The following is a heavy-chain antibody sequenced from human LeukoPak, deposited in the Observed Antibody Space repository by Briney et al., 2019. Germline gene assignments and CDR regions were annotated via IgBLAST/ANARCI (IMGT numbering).Heavy chain of an antibody. CDR1: GGSISSYY. D-gene: IGHD3-3*01. J-gene: IGHJ6*03. Sequence: SETLSLTCTVSGGSISSYYWSWIRQPPGKGLEWIGYTYYSGSTNYNPSLKSRVTISVDTSKNQFSLKLSSVTAADTAVYYCARGLRFLEWIPYYYYYMDVWGKGTTVTVSS. CDR3: ARGLRFLEWIPYYYYYMDV. V-gene: IGHV4-59*01. CDR2: TYYSGST.